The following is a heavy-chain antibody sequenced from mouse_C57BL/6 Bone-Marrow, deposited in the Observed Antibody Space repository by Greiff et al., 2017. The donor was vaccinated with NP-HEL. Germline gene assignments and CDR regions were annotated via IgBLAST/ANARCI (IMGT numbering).Heavy chain of an antibody. D-gene: IGHD2-4*01. CDR3: AGDDYYY. V-gene: IGHV1-69*01. J-gene: IGHJ2*01. CDR1: GYTFTSYW. CDR2: IDPSDSYT. Sequence: QVQLQQSGAELVMPGASVKLSCKASGYTFTSYWMHWVKQRPGQGLEWIGEIDPSDSYTNYNQKFKGKSTLTVDKSSSTAYMQLSSLTSADSAFYYCAGDDYYYWGQGTTLTVSS.